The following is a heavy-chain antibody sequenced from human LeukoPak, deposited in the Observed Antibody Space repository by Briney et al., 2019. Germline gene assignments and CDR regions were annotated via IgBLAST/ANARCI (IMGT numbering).Heavy chain of an antibody. Sequence: SETLSLTCSVSGASISSYYWNWIRQFPGKGLEWIGYIHHSGKNWYNPPLQSRVTLSVDTSQSQFSLKLTSVTAADTAVYFCARWQESLNAFDIWGQGTMVTDSS. CDR3: ARWQESLNAFDI. D-gene: IGHD5-12*01. CDR2: IHHSGKN. CDR1: GASISSYY. V-gene: IGHV4-59*01. J-gene: IGHJ3*02.